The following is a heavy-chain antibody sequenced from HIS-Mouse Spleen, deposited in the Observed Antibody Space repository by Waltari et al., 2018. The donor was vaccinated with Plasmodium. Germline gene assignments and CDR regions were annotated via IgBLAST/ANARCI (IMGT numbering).Heavy chain of an antibody. CDR2: RKQDGSGK. CDR3: AKAQGVINFDY. CDR1: GFTFSSYW. D-gene: IGHD3-16*01. Sequence: EVQLVESGGGLVQPGGSLRLSCAASGFTFSSYWMGWVRQAPGKGLEWVANRKQDGSGKYYVDSVKGRFTISRDNAKNSLYLQMNSLRAEDTAVYYCAKAQGVINFDYWGQGTLVTVSS. V-gene: IGHV3-7*01. J-gene: IGHJ4*02.